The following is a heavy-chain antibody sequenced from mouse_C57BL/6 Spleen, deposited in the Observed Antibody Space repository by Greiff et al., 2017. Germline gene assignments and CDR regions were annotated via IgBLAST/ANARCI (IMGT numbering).Heavy chain of an antibody. D-gene: IGHD2-4*01. CDR3: ARRRGLRRRAGWYFDV. CDR1: GYTFTSYW. V-gene: IGHV1-69*01. CDR2: IDPSDSST. J-gene: IGHJ1*03. Sequence: VQLQQPGAELVMPGASVKLSCKASGYTFTSYWMHWVKQRPGQGLEWIGEIDPSDSSTNYNQQFKGKSTLTVDKSSSPSYLQLSSLSYEDSAVYYCARRRGLRRRAGWYFDVWGTGTTVTVAS.